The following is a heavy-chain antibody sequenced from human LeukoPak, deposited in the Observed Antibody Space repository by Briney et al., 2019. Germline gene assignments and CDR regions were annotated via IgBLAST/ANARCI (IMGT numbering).Heavy chain of an antibody. D-gene: IGHD3-22*01. CDR2: IKGDESET. J-gene: IGHJ4*02. CDR3: AREYGYYFDS. Sequence: GGSLRLSCAASGFTFSNYWMNWVRQAPGKGLEWVANIKGDESETYYVDSVTGRFTISRDNAKNLLYLQMNSLRAEDTAVYFCAREYGYYFDSWGQGTLVTVSS. CDR1: GFTFSNYW. V-gene: IGHV3-7*01.